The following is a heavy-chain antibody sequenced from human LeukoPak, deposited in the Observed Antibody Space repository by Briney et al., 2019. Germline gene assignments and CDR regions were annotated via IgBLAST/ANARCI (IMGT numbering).Heavy chain of an antibody. V-gene: IGHV3-30*01. Sequence: GGSLRLSCAASGFTFSSYAMHWVRQAPGKGLEWVAVISYDGSNKYYADSVKGRFTISRDNSKNTLYLQMNSLRAEDTAVYYCARHTEQIDYWGQGTLVTVSS. CDR1: GFTFSSYA. CDR2: ISYDGSNK. D-gene: IGHD1/OR15-1a*01. CDR3: ARHTEQIDY. J-gene: IGHJ4*02.